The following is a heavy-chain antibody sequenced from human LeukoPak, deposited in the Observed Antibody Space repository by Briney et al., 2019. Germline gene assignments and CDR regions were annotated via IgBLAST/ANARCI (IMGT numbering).Heavy chain of an antibody. V-gene: IGHV3-23*01. CDR3: AKESHFYVSGSHFDY. J-gene: IGHJ4*02. Sequence: PGGTLRLSYAASRFTFKSYDMSWVSQAPGKGLEGVTAISGSRGNKLYADSVRGRLTISRDNSKNTLYLQMNSLIDEDTGGYLCAKESHFYVSGSHFDYWGQGTLVTVSS. D-gene: IGHD3-10*01. CDR1: RFTFKSYD. CDR2: ISGSRGNK.